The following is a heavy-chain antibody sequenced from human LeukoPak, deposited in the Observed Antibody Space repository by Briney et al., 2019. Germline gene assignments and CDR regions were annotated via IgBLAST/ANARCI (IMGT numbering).Heavy chain of an antibody. V-gene: IGHV4-59*01. Sequence: SETLSLTCTVSGGSISSYYWSWIRQPPGKGLEWIGYIYYSGSTNYNPSLKSRVTISVDTSKNRFSLKLSSVTAADTAVYYCARAGYCSGGSCLYFDYWGQGTLVTVSS. D-gene: IGHD2-15*01. CDR2: IYYSGST. J-gene: IGHJ4*02. CDR3: ARAGYCSGGSCLYFDY. CDR1: GGSISSYY.